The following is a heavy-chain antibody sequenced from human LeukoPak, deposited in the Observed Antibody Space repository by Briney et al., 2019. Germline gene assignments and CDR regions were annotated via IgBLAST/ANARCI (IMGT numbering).Heavy chain of an antibody. J-gene: IGHJ6*03. CDR3: ARARSYGPTPRMLGYYYYMDG. Sequence: SETLSLTCAASGGSFSGYYWSWIRQPPGKGLEWIGEINHSGSTNYNPSLMSRVTISVDTSNNQFSLKLSSVTAADTAVYYCARARSYGPTPRMLGYYYYMDGWGKGTTVTVSS. V-gene: IGHV4-34*01. CDR2: INHSGST. D-gene: IGHD5-18*01. CDR1: GGSFSGYY.